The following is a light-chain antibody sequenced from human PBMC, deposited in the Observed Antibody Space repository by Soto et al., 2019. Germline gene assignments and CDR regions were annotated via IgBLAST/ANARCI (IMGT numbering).Light chain of an antibody. Sequence: QSALTQPASVSGSPGQSITISCTGTSSDVGGYNYVSWYQQHPGKAPKLMIYDVSNRPSGVSNRFSGPKSGNTASLTISGLQAEDEADYYCSSYTSSSMCVVFGGGTKLTVL. CDR2: DVS. J-gene: IGLJ2*01. CDR1: SSDVGGYNY. CDR3: SSYTSSSMCVV. V-gene: IGLV2-14*01.